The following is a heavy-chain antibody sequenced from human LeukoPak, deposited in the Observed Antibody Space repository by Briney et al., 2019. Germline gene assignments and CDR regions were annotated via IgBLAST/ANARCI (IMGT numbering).Heavy chain of an antibody. CDR3: VRHFGPYSSSWYLDY. J-gene: IGHJ4*02. CDR1: GGSISSYY. CDR2: IYYSGST. D-gene: IGHD6-13*01. Sequence: SETLSLTCTVSGGSISSYYWSWIRQPPGKGLEWIGYIYYSGSTNYNPSLKSRVTISVDTSKNQFSLKLSSVTAADTAVYYCVRHFGPYSSSWYLDYWGQGTLVTVSS. V-gene: IGHV4-59*08.